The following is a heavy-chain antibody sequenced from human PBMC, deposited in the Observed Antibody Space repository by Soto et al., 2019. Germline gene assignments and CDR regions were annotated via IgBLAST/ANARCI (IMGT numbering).Heavy chain of an antibody. D-gene: IGHD6-13*01. J-gene: IGHJ4*02. CDR2: IYHSGST. V-gene: IGHV4-30-2*01. CDR1: GGSISSGGYS. CDR3: ARGGGSSSWSVEY. Sequence: TLSLTCAVSGGSISSGGYSWSWIRQPPGKGLEWIGYIYHSGSTYYNPSLKSRVTISVDRSKNQFSLKLSSVTAADTAVYYCARGGGSSSWSVEYWGQGTMVPV.